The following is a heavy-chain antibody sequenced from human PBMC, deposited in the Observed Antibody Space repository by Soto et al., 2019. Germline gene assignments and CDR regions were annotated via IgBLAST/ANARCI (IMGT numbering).Heavy chain of an antibody. CDR1: GFTFSSYS. Sequence: GGSLRLSCAASGFTFSSYSMNWVRQAPGKGLEWVSYISSSSSTIYYADSVKGRFTISRDNAKNSLYLQMNSLRDEDTAVYYCARDAQQLDQYYYYYGMDVWGQGTTVTVSS. J-gene: IGHJ6*02. D-gene: IGHD6-13*01. CDR2: ISSSSSTI. V-gene: IGHV3-48*02. CDR3: ARDAQQLDQYYYYYGMDV.